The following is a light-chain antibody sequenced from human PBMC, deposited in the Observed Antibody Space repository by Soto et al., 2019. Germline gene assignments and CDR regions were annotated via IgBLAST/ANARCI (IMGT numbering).Light chain of an antibody. Sequence: EIVFTKCPATLSWFPGERATLSWKASQYINTRFAWYQQRPGQAPRLLIYRTSIRAAGIQDRFSGSGSGTDFTLTISSLEPEDFAVYYCQQHETLITFGQGTRLE. CDR2: RTS. V-gene: IGKV3D-11*03. CDR3: QQHETLIT. CDR1: QYINTR. J-gene: IGKJ5*01.